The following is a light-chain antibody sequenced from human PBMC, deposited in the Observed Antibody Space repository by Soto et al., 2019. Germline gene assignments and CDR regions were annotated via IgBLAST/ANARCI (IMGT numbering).Light chain of an antibody. V-gene: IGKV1-5*01. CDR1: QSISSW. CDR2: DAS. CDR3: QQYTSYSPWT. Sequence: DIQMTQSPSTLSASVGDRVTITCRASQSISSWLAWYQQKPGKAPKLLIYDASSLESGVPSRFSGSGSGTEFTLTISSLQPDDFATYYCQQYTSYSPWTFGQGAKVEIQ. J-gene: IGKJ1*01.